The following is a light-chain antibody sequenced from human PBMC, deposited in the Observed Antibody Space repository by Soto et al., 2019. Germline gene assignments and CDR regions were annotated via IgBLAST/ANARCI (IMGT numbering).Light chain of an antibody. Sequence: MVLIQSPATLSLSPGDRATLSCRATQSLINFVAWYQHKPGQPPRLLIYDASKRATGIPTRFSGSGSGTDFTITMSSLQPADFAVDYCQQRSNWPDAFGQGTRLEI. CDR1: QSLINF. CDR2: DAS. CDR3: QQRSNWPDA. J-gene: IGKJ5*01. V-gene: IGKV3-11*01.